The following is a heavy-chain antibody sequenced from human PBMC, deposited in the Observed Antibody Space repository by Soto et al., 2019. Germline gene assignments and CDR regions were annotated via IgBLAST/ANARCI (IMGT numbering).Heavy chain of an antibody. CDR2: ISGSGGST. V-gene: IGHV3-23*01. J-gene: IGHJ6*03. CDR1: GFTFSSYA. CDR3: AKDSQFYYMDV. Sequence: GGSLRLSCAASGFTFSSYAMSWVRQAPGKGLEWVSAISGSGGSTYYADSVKGRFTISRDNAKNSLYLQMNSLRTEDTALYYCAKDSQFYYMDVWGQGTTVTVS.